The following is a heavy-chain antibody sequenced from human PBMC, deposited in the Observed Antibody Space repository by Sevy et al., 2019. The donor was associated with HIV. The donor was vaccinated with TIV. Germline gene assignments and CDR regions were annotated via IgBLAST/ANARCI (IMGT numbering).Heavy chain of an antibody. CDR1: GFTVSSNY. V-gene: IGHV3-53*01. D-gene: IGHD3-22*01. CDR2: IYSGGST. Sequence: GGSLRLSCAASGFTVSSNYMNWVRQAPGKGLEWVSIIYSGGSTYYADSVKGRFTISRNNSMNTLYLQMNSLRAEDTAVYYCARVGFDSSGFYNRGGYFDYWGQGTLVTVSS. CDR3: ARVGFDSSGFYNRGGYFDY. J-gene: IGHJ4*02.